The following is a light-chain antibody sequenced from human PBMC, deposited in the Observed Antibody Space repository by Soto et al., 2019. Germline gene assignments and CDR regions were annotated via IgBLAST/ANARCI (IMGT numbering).Light chain of an antibody. CDR2: GAF. J-gene: IGKJ5*01. V-gene: IGKV3-15*01. Sequence: EIVMTQSLATLSVSPGERASLSCRASQSVSDNLAWYQKKPGQAPRLLIYGAFTRATGVPARFSGSGSGTEFTLTISRLQSEDFAVYYCQQYNDWPRRGFGQGTRLEIK. CDR3: QQYNDWPRRG. CDR1: QSVSDN.